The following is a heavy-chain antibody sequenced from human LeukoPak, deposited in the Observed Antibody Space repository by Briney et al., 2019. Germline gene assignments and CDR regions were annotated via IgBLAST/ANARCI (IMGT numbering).Heavy chain of an antibody. V-gene: IGHV3-30*18. CDR1: GFTFRSYG. D-gene: IGHD4-17*01. Sequence: GGSLRLSCAASGFTFRSYGMHWVRQAPGKGLEWVAVISYDGSSKYYADSVKGRFTISRDNSKNTLYLQMNSLRAEDTAVYYCAKKVAGDYGVDYWGQGTLVTVSS. J-gene: IGHJ4*02. CDR3: AKKVAGDYGVDY. CDR2: ISYDGSSK.